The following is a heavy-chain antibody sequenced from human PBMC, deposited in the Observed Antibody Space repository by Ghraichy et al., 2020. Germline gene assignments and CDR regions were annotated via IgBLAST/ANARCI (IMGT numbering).Heavy chain of an antibody. CDR1: GFTFSQNW. CDR3: GKDLHWNQCDH. V-gene: IGHV3-7*04. Sequence: GGSLRLSCAASGFTFSQNWMICFRQAPGKGLEWVANIDEDGNERNYVDSVKGRFTISRDNAKDSVYLQMDSLRVEDTAVYYCGKDLHWNQCDHWGQGALVTVSS. CDR2: IDEDGNER. D-gene: IGHD1-1*01. J-gene: IGHJ4*02.